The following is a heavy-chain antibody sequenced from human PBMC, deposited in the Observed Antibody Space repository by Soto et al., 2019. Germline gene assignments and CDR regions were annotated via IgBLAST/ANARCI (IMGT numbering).Heavy chain of an antibody. J-gene: IGHJ4*02. CDR2: VYWDDDK. D-gene: IGHD3-10*01. Sequence: QITLKESGPTPVKPTQTLTLTCSFSGFSLTTNGAGVAWVRQPPGKALEWLTLVYWDDDKRYSPSLQNRLTINKDSSKNQVVLRLTDLAPRDTGRYCCVPVRQGIFDFWGQGTLVTVSS. CDR1: GFSLTTNGAG. V-gene: IGHV2-5*04. CDR3: VPVRQGIFDF.